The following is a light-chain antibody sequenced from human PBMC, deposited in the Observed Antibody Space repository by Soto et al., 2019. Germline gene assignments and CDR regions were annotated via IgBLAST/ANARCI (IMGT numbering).Light chain of an antibody. J-gene: IGLJ3*02. CDR2: GNR. CDR1: SSNLGAGYD. CDR3: QAYDYSLTASV. Sequence: QPVLTQPPSVSGAPGQRVTLSCTGNSSNLGAGYDVHWYQQLPGAAPKLVIFGNRNRPSGVPERFSGSKSGTSASLAITGLQAEDEADYSCQAYDYSLTASVFGGGTKVTVL. V-gene: IGLV1-40*01.